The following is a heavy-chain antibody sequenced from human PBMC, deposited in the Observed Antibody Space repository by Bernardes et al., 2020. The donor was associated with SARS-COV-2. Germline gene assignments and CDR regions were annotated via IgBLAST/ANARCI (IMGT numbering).Heavy chain of an antibody. Sequence: GGSLRLSCAASGFTFNSYGMHWVRQAPGKGLEWVAVIWFDGSNQYYADSVKGRFTISRDNSKSTLYLQMNSLRAEDTAVYFCARDRWQLAFHYMDVWGKGTTVTVSS. CDR1: GFTFNSYG. D-gene: IGHD6-6*01. V-gene: IGHV3-33*01. J-gene: IGHJ6*03. CDR3: ARDRWQLAFHYMDV. CDR2: IWFDGSNQ.